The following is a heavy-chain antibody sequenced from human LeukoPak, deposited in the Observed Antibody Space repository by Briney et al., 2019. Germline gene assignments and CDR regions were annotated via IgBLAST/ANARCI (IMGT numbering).Heavy chain of an antibody. CDR2: IYYSGNT. V-gene: IGHV4-59*01. CDR1: SDSISGYY. Sequence: SETLSLTCSVSSDSISGYYWSWLRQPPGKGLEWIGYIYYSGNTYYNPSLKSRVTISLDTSKNQFSLKLSSVTAADTAVYYCASDGFSSGWYAFDIWGQGTMVTVSS. CDR3: ASDGFSSGWYAFDI. D-gene: IGHD6-19*01. J-gene: IGHJ3*02.